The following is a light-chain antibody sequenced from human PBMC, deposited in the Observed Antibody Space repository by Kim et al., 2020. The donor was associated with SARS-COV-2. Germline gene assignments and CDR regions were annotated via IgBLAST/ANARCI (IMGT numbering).Light chain of an antibody. Sequence: EIVLTQSPGSLSLSPGDRATLSCRASQSISSRFLAWYQQKPGQSPRLLIYGASNRATGIPDRFSGSGSGTDFTLTISRLEPEDFAVYFRPPVKYLPPHTFRGGTKLEI. V-gene: IGKV3-20*01. CDR1: QSISSRF. J-gene: IGKJ4*01. CDR2: GAS. CDR3: PPVKYLPPHT.